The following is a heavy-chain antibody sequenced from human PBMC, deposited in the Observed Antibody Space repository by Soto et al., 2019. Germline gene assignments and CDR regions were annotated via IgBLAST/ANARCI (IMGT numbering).Heavy chain of an antibody. CDR1: GFTFSSYA. CDR2: ISGSGGST. CDR3: AKDEYSSSSGVGWFDP. J-gene: IGHJ5*02. D-gene: IGHD6-6*01. V-gene: IGHV3-23*01. Sequence: GGSLRLSCAASGFTFSSYAMSWVRQAPGKGLEWVSAISGSGGSTYYADSVKGRFTISRDNSKNTLYLQMNSLRAEDTAVYYCAKDEYSSSSGVGWFDPWGHGTLVTVSS.